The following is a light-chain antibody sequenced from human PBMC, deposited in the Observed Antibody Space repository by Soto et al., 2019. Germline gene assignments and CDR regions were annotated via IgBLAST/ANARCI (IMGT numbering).Light chain of an antibody. CDR2: DAS. J-gene: IGKJ2*01. CDR3: QQRSNSPPYT. V-gene: IGKV3-11*01. CDR1: QSVSSY. Sequence: EIVLTQSPATLSLSPGERATLSCRASQSVSSYLAWYQQKPGQAPRLLIYDASNRATGIPARFSGSGSGTDFTLTISSLEPEDFAVYYCQQRSNSPPYTFGQGTKV.